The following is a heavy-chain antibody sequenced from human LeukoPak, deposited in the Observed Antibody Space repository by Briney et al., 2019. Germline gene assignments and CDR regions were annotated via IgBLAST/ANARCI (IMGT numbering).Heavy chain of an antibody. CDR2: IYYSGST. V-gene: IGHV4-39*01. CDR3: ARNGGLYGDYPWFDP. CDR1: GGSISSSSYY. Sequence: SETLSLTCTVSGGSISSSSYYWGWIRQPPGKGLEWIGSIYYSGSTYYNPSLKSRVTISVDTSKNQFSLKLSSVTAADTAVYYCARNGGLYGDYPWFDPWGQGTLVTVSS. J-gene: IGHJ5*02. D-gene: IGHD4-17*01.